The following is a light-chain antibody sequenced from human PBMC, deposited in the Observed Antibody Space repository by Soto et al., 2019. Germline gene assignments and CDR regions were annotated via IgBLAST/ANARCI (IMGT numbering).Light chain of an antibody. V-gene: IGKV3-15*01. CDR3: QQLTIWPT. CDR1: QSVGAN. Sequence: VMTQSPATLSVSPGESATLSCRASQSVGANLVWYQQRPGQPPSLVIYAASTRATGVPARFSGSGSGTEFTLTISCLQTEDFSVYYCQQLTIWPTVGQGTKLEIK. CDR2: AAS. J-gene: IGKJ2*01.